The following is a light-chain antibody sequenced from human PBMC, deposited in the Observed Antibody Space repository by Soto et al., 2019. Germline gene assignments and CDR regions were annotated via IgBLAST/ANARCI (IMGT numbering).Light chain of an antibody. CDR3: SSYAGSNNPVV. V-gene: IGLV2-8*01. CDR2: EVS. CDR1: SSDVGGYNY. J-gene: IGLJ2*01. Sequence: QSALTQPPSASGSPGQSVTISCTGTSSDVGGYNYVSWYQQHPGKAPKLMIYEVSKRPSGVPDRFSGSKSGNTASLTVYGLQADDVADYYCSSYAGSNNPVVFGGGTQLTVL.